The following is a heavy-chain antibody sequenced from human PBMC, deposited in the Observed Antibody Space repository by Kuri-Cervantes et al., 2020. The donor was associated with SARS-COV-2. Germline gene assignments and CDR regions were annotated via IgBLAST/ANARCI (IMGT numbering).Heavy chain of an antibody. V-gene: IGHV3-7*04. CDR2: IKQDGSEK. Sequence: GGSLRLSCAASGFTFSSYWMSWVRQAPGKGLEWVANIKQDGSEKYYVDSVKGRFTISRDNAKNSLYLQMNSLRAEDTAVYYCARAVGGIVVVRLDPWGQGSMVTVSS. D-gene: IGHD2-2*01. CDR3: ARAVGGIVVVRLDP. J-gene: IGHJ5*02. CDR1: GFTFSSYW.